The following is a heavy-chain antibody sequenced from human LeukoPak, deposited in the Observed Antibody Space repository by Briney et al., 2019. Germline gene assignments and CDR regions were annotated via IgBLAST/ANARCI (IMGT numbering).Heavy chain of an antibody. CDR3: ARHEYYHDSIGNEWRASAFDN. CDR2: MYYSGST. CDR1: DGSISSSSYY. D-gene: IGHD3-22*01. J-gene: IGHJ4*02. Sequence: SETLSLTCTVSDGSISSSSYYWVWIRQPPRKGLEWIGSMYYSGSTYYNPSLKSRVTISVDTSKNQFSLKLSSVTVADTAVYYCARHEYYHDSIGNEWRASAFDNWGQGTLVTVSS. V-gene: IGHV4-39*01.